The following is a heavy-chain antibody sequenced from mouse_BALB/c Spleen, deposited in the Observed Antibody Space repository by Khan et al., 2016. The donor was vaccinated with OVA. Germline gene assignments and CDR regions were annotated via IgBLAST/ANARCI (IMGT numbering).Heavy chain of an antibody. D-gene: IGHD1-1*02. CDR1: GFTFSTYG. CDR2: ISTGGTYT. J-gene: IGHJ3*01. V-gene: IGHV5-6*01. CDR3: ARLAYYYNSEGFAY. Sequence: EVQGVESGGDLVKPGGSLQLSCATSGFTFSTYGMSWVRQTPDKRLEWVATISTGGTYTYYPDSVKGRFTISRDNAKNTLYLQLSSLKSEDTAIYYCARLAYYYNSEGFAYWGQGTLVTVSA.